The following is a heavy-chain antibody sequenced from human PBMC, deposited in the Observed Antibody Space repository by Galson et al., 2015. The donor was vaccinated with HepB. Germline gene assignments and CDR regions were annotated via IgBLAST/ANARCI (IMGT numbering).Heavy chain of an antibody. J-gene: IGHJ4*02. D-gene: IGHD2/OR15-2a*01. CDR2: IPYDGSNE. CDR1: GFTFSSYA. Sequence: SLRLSCAASGFTFSSYAVNWVRQAPGKGLEWVAVIPYDGSNEFYADSLKGRFTISRDNSKNTLYLQVNSLRADDTAVYYCATERASIYWGQGTLVTVSS. V-gene: IGHV3-30-3*01. CDR3: ATERASIY.